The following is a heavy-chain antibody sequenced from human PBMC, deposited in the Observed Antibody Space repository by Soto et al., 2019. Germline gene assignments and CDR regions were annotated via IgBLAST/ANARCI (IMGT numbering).Heavy chain of an antibody. Sequence: QVQLQESGPGLVKFSQTLSLTCTVSGGSISSDSHYWNWIRQHPGKGLEWIGYIYYNGYTYYNPSLKRRVSTSIDTSENQFSLKLSSVTAADTAIYYCASGKYGDISNFDYWGQGILVTVSS. D-gene: IGHD4-17*01. CDR2: IYYNGYT. J-gene: IGHJ4*02. CDR1: GGSISSDSHY. CDR3: ASGKYGDISNFDY. V-gene: IGHV4-31*03.